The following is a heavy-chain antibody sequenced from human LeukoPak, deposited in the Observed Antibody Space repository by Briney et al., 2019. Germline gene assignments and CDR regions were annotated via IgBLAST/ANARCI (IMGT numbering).Heavy chain of an antibody. CDR1: GGSISSRSYY. V-gene: IGHV4-39*01. J-gene: IGHJ4*02. CDR3: ARLSGVFGENDY. Sequence: PSETLSLTCTFSGGSISSRSYYWGWIRQPPGKGLEWIGSIYYSGSSYYNPSLKSRVTISVDTSKNQFSLKLSSVTAADTAVYYCARLSGVFGENDYWGQGTLVTVSS. CDR2: IYYSGSS. D-gene: IGHD4-17*01.